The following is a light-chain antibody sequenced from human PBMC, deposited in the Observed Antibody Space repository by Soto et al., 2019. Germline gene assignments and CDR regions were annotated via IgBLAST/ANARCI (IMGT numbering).Light chain of an antibody. V-gene: IGKV1-5*03. J-gene: IGKJ1*01. CDR1: QSISSW. CDR2: KAS. CDR3: QQYNSYSRT. Sequence: DIQMTQSPSTLSASVGDRATISCRASQSISSWLAWYQQKKGKAPKLLIYKASSLESGVPSRFRGSGSGTEFTLTISRLQPDDFSTYYCQQYNSYSRTFGQGTKVDIK.